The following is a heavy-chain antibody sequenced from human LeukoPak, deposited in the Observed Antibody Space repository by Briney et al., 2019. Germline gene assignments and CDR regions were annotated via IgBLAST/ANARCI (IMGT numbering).Heavy chain of an antibody. CDR2: ISSNGGST. V-gene: IGHV3-64*01. CDR1: GFTFSSYA. J-gene: IGHJ4*02. D-gene: IGHD5-18*01. Sequence: GGSLRLSCAASGFTFSSYAMHWVRQAPGKGLEYVSGISSNGGSTYYANSVKSRFTISRDNSKNTLYLQMGSLRPEDMAVYYCARGPWIQLWSPIDYWGQGTLVTVSS. CDR3: ARGPWIQLWSPIDY.